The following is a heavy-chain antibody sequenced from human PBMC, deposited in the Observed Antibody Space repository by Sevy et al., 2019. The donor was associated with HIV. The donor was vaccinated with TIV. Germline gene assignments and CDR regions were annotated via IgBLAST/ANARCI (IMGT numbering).Heavy chain of an antibody. CDR3: AKESGSSTSPGAFDI. J-gene: IGHJ3*02. Sequence: GGSLRLSCAASGFSASSYYMSWVRQAPGKGLEWVSLIYDVSSTYFADSVRGRFTISRDSSKNTLYLQMNSLRADDPAVYYCAKESGSSTSPGAFDIWGQGTMVTVSS. D-gene: IGHD3-10*01. V-gene: IGHV3-53*01. CDR2: IYDVSST. CDR1: GFSASSYY.